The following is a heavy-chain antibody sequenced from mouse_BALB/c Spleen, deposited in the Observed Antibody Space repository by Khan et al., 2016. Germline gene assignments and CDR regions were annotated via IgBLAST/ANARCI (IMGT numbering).Heavy chain of an antibody. CDR3: ARDPFYYDGSGDWYYDV. J-gene: IGHJ1*01. CDR2: ISYDGSN. Sequence: EVQLQESGPGLVKPSQSLSLTCSVTGYSITSGYYWNWIRQFPGNKLEWMGYISYDGSNNYNPSLKNRISITRDTSKNQFFLKLNSVTTEDTATYYCARDPFYYDGSGDWYYDVWGAGTTVTVSS. V-gene: IGHV3-6*02. D-gene: IGHD1-1*01. CDR1: GYSITSGYY.